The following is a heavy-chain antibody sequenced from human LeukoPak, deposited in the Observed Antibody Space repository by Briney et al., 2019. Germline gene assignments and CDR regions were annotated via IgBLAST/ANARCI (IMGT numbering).Heavy chain of an antibody. CDR1: GYTLTELS. CDR3: ATVRPTDDPYYFDY. Sequence: ASVKVSCKVSGYTLTELSMHWVRQAPGKGLEWMGGFEPEEGETIYAQKFQGRVTMTEDTSSDTAYMELSSLRSEDTAVYYCATVRPTDDPYYFDYWGQGALVTVSS. CDR2: FEPEEGET. V-gene: IGHV1-24*01. D-gene: IGHD2-21*01. J-gene: IGHJ4*02.